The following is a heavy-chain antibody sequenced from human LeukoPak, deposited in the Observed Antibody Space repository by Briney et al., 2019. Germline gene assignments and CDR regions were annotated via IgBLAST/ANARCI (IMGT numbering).Heavy chain of an antibody. CDR2: IYYIGST. Sequence: SETLSLTCTVSGGSISSYYWSWIRQPPGKGLEWIGHIYYIGSTNYNPSLQTLVTISVATSKNQFSLKLSYVTAADTAVYYCARRALSYYGMDVWGQGTTVTVSS. V-gene: IGHV4-59*08. J-gene: IGHJ6*02. CDR1: GGSISSYY. CDR3: ARRALSYYGMDV.